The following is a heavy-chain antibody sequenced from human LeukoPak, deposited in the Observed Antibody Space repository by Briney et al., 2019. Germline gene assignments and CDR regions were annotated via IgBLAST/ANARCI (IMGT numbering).Heavy chain of an antibody. CDR3: ARDSWELYYYFDY. V-gene: IGHV1-2*02. D-gene: IGHD1-26*01. CDR2: INPNSGGT. CDR1: GYTFTGYY. Sequence: ASVKVSCKTSGYTFTGYYMHWVRQAPGQGLEWMGWINPNSGGTNYAQKFQGRVTMTRDTSISTAYMELSRLRSDDTAVYYCARDSWELYYYFDYWGQGTLVTVSS. J-gene: IGHJ4*02.